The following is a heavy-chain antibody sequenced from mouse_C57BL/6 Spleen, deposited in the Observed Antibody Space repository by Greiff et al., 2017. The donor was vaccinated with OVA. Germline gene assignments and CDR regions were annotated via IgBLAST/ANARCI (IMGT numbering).Heavy chain of an antibody. J-gene: IGHJ3*01. CDR1: GFTFSSYG. CDR2: ISSGGSHT. CDR3: ARQGGGSSQFAY. V-gene: IGHV5-6*01. Sequence: EVQGVESGGDLVKPGGSLKLSCAASGFTFSSYGMSWVRQTPDKRLEWVATISSGGSHTYYPDSVKGRFTISRDNAKNTLYLQMSSLKSEDTAMYYCARQGGGSSQFAYWGQGTLVTVSA. D-gene: IGHD1-1*01.